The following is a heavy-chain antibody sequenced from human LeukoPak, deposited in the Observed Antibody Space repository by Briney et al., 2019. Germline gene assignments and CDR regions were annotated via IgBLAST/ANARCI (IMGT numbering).Heavy chain of an antibody. Sequence: ASVKVSCKSSGYTFTSYGISWVRQAPGQGPEWMGWISAYNGNTNYAQKLQGRVTMTTDTSTSTAYMELRSLRSDDTAVYYCARATHCTNGVCYEWFDPWGQGTLVTVSS. D-gene: IGHD2-8*01. CDR1: GYTFTSYG. V-gene: IGHV1-18*01. CDR2: ISAYNGNT. J-gene: IGHJ5*02. CDR3: ARATHCTNGVCYEWFDP.